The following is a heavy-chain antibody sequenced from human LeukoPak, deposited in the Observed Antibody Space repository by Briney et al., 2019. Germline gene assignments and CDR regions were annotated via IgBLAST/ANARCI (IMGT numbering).Heavy chain of an antibody. CDR3: ARDLYSSSIYYYYYYGMDV. D-gene: IGHD6-13*01. CDR1: GYTFTSYG. V-gene: IGHV1-18*01. J-gene: IGHJ6*02. Sequence: ASVTVSCTASGYTFTSYGISWVRQAPGQGLEWMGWISAYNGNTNYAQKLQGRVTMTTDTSTSTAYMELRSLRSDDTAVYYCARDLYSSSIYYYYYYGMDVWGQGTTVTVSS. CDR2: ISAYNGNT.